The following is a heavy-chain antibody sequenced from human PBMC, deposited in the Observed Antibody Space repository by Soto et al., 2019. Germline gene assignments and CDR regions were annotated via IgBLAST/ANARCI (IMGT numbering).Heavy chain of an antibody. D-gene: IGHD2-8*01. CDR3: ARQNMDCGNAVCYDFDI. CDR2: ISSSSSYI. V-gene: IGHV3-21*01. CDR1: GFTFSSYS. Sequence: GGSLRLSCAASGFTFSSYSMNWVRQAPGKGLEWVSSISSSSSYIYYADSVKGRFTISRDNAKNSLYLQMTSLRAEDSAVYYFARQNMDCGNAVCYDFDIWGQGTVVTVSS. J-gene: IGHJ3*02.